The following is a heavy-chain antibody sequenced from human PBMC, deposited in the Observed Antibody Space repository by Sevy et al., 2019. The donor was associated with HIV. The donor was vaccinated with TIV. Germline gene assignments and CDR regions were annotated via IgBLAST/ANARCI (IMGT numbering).Heavy chain of an antibody. V-gene: IGHV3-30-3*01. Sequence: VGSLRLSCAASGFTFSSYAMHWVRQAPGKGLEWVAVISYDGSNKYYADSVKGRFTISRDNSKNTLYLQMNSLRAEDTAVYYCARGGPLWGSGIVFGMDVWGQGTTVTVSS. CDR1: GFTFSSYA. CDR2: ISYDGSNK. D-gene: IGHD3-10*01. J-gene: IGHJ6*02. CDR3: ARGGPLWGSGIVFGMDV.